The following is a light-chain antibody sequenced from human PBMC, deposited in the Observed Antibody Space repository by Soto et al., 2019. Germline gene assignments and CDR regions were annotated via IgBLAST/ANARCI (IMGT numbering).Light chain of an antibody. Sequence: QSALTQPASVSGSPGQSITISCTGTSSDVGSYNLVSWYQQHPGKAPKLMIYEDIKRPSGVSNRFSGSKSGNTASLTISGLQAEDEADYYRCSYAGRSTYVFGSGTKLTVL. J-gene: IGLJ1*01. CDR2: EDI. CDR3: CSYAGRSTYV. V-gene: IGLV2-23*01. CDR1: SSDVGSYNL.